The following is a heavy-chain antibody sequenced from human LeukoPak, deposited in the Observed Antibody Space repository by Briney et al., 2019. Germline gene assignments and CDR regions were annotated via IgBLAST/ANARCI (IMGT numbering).Heavy chain of an antibody. V-gene: IGHV4-59*01. CDR3: ARTFSESYYYYGMDV. Sequence: PSETLSLTCTVSGGSISSYYWSWIRQPPGKGLEWIGYMYYSGRTNYNPSLKSRVTILVDTSKNQFSLKLSSVTAADTAVYYCARTFSESYYYYGMDVWGQGTTVTVSS. D-gene: IGHD1-26*01. J-gene: IGHJ6*02. CDR1: GGSISSYY. CDR2: MYYSGRT.